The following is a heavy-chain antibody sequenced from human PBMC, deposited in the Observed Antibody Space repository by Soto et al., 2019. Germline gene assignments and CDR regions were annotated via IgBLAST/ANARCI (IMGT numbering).Heavy chain of an antibody. CDR1: GFTVSSNY. CDR3: ASSSGYYSLDY. V-gene: IGHV3-53*01. J-gene: IGHJ4*02. Sequence: PGGSLRLSCAASGFTVSSNYMSWVRQAPGKGLEWVSIIYSGGSTYYADSVKGRFTISRDNSKNTLYLQMNSLRAEDTAVYYCASSSGYYSLDYWGQGTLVTVSS. CDR2: IYSGGST. D-gene: IGHD3-22*01.